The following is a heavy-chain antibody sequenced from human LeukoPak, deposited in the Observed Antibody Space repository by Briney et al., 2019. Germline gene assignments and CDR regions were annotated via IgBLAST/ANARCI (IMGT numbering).Heavy chain of an antibody. CDR3: ARGLLSPGWWLLRYFDY. CDR1: GFTFRTYA. Sequence: PGGSLRLSCAASGFTFRTYAMSWIRQPPGKGLEWIGEINHSGSTNYNPSLKSRVTISVDTSTNQFSLKLSSVTAADTAVYYCARGLLSPGWWLLRYFDYWGQGTLVTVSS. CDR2: INHSGST. V-gene: IGHV4-34*01. D-gene: IGHD3-22*01. J-gene: IGHJ4*02.